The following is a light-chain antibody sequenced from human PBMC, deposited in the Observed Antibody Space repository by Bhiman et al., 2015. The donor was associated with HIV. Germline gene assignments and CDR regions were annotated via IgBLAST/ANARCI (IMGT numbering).Light chain of an antibody. CDR3: FSYAGNFF. CDR1: SSTIGNNY. J-gene: IGLJ2*01. Sequence: QSVLTQPPSVSAAPGQKVTISCSGSSSTIGNNYVSWYQQLPGTAPKLLIYDNNERPSGIPDRFSGSKSGTSATPGITGLQAEDAADYYCFSYAGNFFFGGGTKLTVL. CDR2: DNN. V-gene: IGLV1-51*01.